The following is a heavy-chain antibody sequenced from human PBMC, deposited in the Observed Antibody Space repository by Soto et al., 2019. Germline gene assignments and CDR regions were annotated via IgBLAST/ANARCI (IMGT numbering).Heavy chain of an antibody. CDR3: AGPVEVISRFVGSGGLDV. V-gene: IGHV3-11*01. D-gene: IGHD2-15*01. J-gene: IGHJ6*02. CDR2: IGISGSTI. CDR1: GFTFSDYY. Sequence: GGSLRLSCVASGFTFSDYYMSWIRQAPGKGLEWVSYIGISGSTIYYADSVKGRFTISRDNAKNSLYLQMNSLRAEDTAVYYCAGPVEVISRFVGSGGLDVWGHGTTVTVSS.